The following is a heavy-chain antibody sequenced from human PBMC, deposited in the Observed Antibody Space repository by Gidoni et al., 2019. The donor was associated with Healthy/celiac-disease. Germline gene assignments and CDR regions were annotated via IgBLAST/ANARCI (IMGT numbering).Heavy chain of an antibody. J-gene: IGHJ1*01. D-gene: IGHD3-3*01. Sequence: QLQLQESGPGLVKPSETLSLTCTVSGGSISSSSYYWGWIRQPPGKGLEWIGSIYYSGSTYYNPSLKSRVTISVDTSKNQFSLKLSSVTAADTAVYYCASAITIFGVVISYFQHWGQGTLVTVSS. CDR2: IYYSGST. CDR1: GGSISSSSYY. V-gene: IGHV4-39*01. CDR3: ASAITIFGVVISYFQH.